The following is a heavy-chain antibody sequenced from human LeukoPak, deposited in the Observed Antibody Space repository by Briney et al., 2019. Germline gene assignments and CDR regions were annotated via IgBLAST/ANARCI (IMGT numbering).Heavy chain of an antibody. J-gene: IGHJ6*03. Sequence: PGGSLRLSCAASGFTFSSYWMSWVRQAPGKGLEWVANIKQDGSEKYYVDSVKGRFTISRDNAKNSLYLQMNSLRAEDTAVYYCARVYYSTYLVLYYYYMDVWGKGTTVTVSS. V-gene: IGHV3-7*03. CDR2: IKQDGSEK. CDR3: ARVYYSTYLVLYYYYMDV. CDR1: GFTFSSYW. D-gene: IGHD3-10*01.